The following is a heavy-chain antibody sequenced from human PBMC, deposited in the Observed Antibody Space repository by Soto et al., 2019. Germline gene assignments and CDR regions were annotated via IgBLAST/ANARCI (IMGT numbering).Heavy chain of an antibody. CDR1: GGSISSSDYH. CDR3: VRHVTTGTYRGFLDY. CDR2: IYYGGSA. Sequence: QLQLQESGPGLVTPSETLSLTCTVSGGSISSSDYHWGWIRQPPGKGLEWIGAIYYGGSAYYNPSLTSRVTMSVDTSKNQFSLKLSSVTATDTAVFYCVRHVTTGTYRGFLDYWGQGTLVTVSS. J-gene: IGHJ4*02. V-gene: IGHV4-39*01. D-gene: IGHD3-16*02.